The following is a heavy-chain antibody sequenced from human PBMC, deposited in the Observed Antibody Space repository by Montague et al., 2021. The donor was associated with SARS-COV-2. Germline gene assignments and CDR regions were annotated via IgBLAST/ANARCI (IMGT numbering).Heavy chain of an antibody. D-gene: IGHD2-15*01. Sequence: SGSTNYNPSLKSRVTISIDTSKNQFSLKLNSVTAADTAVFYCARTRVGGRYYSGNYDYHYDMDVGGQGTTGTFSS. V-gene: IGHV4-59*08. CDR2: SGST. CDR3: ARTRVGGRYYSGNYDYHYDMDV. J-gene: IGHJ6*02.